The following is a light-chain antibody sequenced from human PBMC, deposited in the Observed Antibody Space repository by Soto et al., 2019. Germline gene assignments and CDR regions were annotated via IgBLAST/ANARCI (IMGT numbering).Light chain of an antibody. Sequence: DIQMTQSPSSPSASVGDRVTITCRASQTISTYLNWYQQKPGKAPRLLIYDASSLLSGVPSRFSGSGSGTDFTLTIASLQPEDFSTYYCQQSDSTPYTFGQGTKVDI. CDR2: DAS. J-gene: IGKJ2*01. V-gene: IGKV1-39*01. CDR3: QQSDSTPYT. CDR1: QTISTY.